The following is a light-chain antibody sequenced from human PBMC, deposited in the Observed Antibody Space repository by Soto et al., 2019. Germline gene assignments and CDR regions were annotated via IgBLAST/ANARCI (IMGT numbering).Light chain of an antibody. CDR1: QSVSSSY. Sequence: EIVLTQSPGTLSLSPGERATLSCRASQSVSSSYLAWYQQKPGQALRLLIYGASSRATGIPDRFSGSGSGTDFTLTISRLEPEDFAVYYCQQYNNWLPLTFGGGTKVEIK. CDR2: GAS. J-gene: IGKJ4*01. CDR3: QQYNNWLPLT. V-gene: IGKV3-20*01.